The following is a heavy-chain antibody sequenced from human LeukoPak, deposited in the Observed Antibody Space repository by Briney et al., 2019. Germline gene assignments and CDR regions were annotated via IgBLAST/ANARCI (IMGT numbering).Heavy chain of an antibody. CDR3: TTETYYDILTGYYPFDY. J-gene: IGHJ4*02. CDR1: GFTFSNYA. CDR2: ISYGGSNK. D-gene: IGHD3-9*01. Sequence: GGSLRLSCVASGFTFSNYAMHWVRQAPGKGLEWVAVISYGGSNKYYADSVKGRFTISRDNSKNTLYLQMISLRAEDTAVYYCTTETYYDILTGYYPFDYWGQGTLVTVSS. V-gene: IGHV3-30*04.